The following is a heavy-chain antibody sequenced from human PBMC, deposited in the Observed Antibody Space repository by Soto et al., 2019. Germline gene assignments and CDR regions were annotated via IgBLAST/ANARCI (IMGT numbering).Heavy chain of an antibody. V-gene: IGHV2-5*02. CDR2: IYWDDDK. CDR1: GFSLSTSGVG. CDR3: APATDYRSGEDAFDI. J-gene: IGHJ3*02. D-gene: IGHD3-10*01. Sequence: QITLKESGPTLVKPTQTLTLTCTFSGFSLSTSGVGVGWIRQPPGKALEWLALIYWDDDKRYSPSLKSRITITKDTSKSRVVLTMTNMDPVDRATYYCAPATDYRSGEDAFDIWGQGTMVTVSS.